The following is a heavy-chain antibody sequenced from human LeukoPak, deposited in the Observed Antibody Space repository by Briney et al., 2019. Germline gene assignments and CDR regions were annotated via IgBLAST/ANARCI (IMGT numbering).Heavy chain of an antibody. CDR2: INSDGGST. D-gene: IGHD3-22*01. CDR3: SRGDTYYSDSSGSWYFDL. V-gene: IGHV3-74*01. CDR1: GFTFSSYW. J-gene: IGHJ2*01. Sequence: GGSLRLSCAASGFTFSSYWMHWVRQAPGKGLVWVSRINSDGGSTSYADSVKGRLTISRDNAKNTLYLQMNSLRAEDTAVYYCSRGDTYYSDSSGSWYFDLWGRGTLVTVSS.